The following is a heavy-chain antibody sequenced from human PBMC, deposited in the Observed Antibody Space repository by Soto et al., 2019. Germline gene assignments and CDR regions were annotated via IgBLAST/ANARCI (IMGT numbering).Heavy chain of an antibody. V-gene: IGHV4-59*08. D-gene: IGHD4-17*01. J-gene: IGHJ3*02. Sequence: QVQLQESGPGLVKPSETLSLTCTVSGGSISSYYWSWIRQPPGKGLEWIGYIYYSGSTNYNPSLKTRVTIAVDTSKNPCTLKLSSVTAADTAVYYCARHNYGHDAFAIWGQGTMVTVSS. CDR1: GGSISSYY. CDR3: ARHNYGHDAFAI. CDR2: IYYSGST.